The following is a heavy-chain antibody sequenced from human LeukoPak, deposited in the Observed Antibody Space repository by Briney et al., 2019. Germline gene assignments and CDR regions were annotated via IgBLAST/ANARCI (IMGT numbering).Heavy chain of an antibody. D-gene: IGHD3-22*01. CDR2: ISGSGGST. J-gene: IGHJ3*02. CDR3: AKDLVRDTMIVPYDAFDI. V-gene: IGHV3-23*01. Sequence: GGSLRLSCAASGFTFSSYAMSWVRQAPGKGLEWVSAISGSGGSTYYADSVKGRFTISRDNSKNTLYLQMNSLRAEDTAVYYCAKDLVRDTMIVPYDAFDIWGQGTMVTVSS. CDR1: GFTFSSYA.